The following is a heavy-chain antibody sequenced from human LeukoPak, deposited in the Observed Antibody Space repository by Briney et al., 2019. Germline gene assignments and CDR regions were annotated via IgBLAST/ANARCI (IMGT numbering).Heavy chain of an antibody. CDR1: GFTFRSYT. D-gene: IGHD5-12*01. Sequence: GGSLRLSCAASGFTFRSYTMNWVRQAPGKGLEWVSSITSTSSFIFYADSVQGRFTISRDNAKNSLYLQMDSLRAEDTAVYYCTSEVATIEGKFDYWGHGTLVTVSP. CDR3: TSEVATIEGKFDY. J-gene: IGHJ4*01. CDR2: ITSTSSFI. V-gene: IGHV3-21*01.